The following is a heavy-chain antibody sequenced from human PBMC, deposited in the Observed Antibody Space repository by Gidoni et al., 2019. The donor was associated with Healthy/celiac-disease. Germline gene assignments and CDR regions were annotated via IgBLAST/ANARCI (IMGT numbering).Heavy chain of an antibody. V-gene: IGHV3-23*04. CDR1: GFPFSSYA. J-gene: IGHJ6*02. CDR3: AKPLRTYYYDSSGYSGDGMDV. CDR2: ISGSGGST. D-gene: IGHD3-22*01. Sequence: EVQLVESGGGLVQPGGSLRLSCAASGFPFSSYAMSWVRQAPGKGLEWVSAISGSGGSTYYADSVKGRFTISRDNSKNTLYLQMNSLRAEDTAVYYCAKPLRTYYYDSSGYSGDGMDVWGQGTTVTVSS.